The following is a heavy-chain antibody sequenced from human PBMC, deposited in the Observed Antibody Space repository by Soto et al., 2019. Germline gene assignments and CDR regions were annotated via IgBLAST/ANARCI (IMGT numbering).Heavy chain of an antibody. J-gene: IGHJ6*02. CDR1: DFAFDLHA. Sequence: QVHLVESGGGVVQPGGSLTLSCSVSDFAFDLHAYLWVRHTPGKGLAWVAMIWHDGTRKYFRDSVRGRFTISRDSAKNKVYLQMNNLRGDDSALYFCARDRSSSYSYAMDLWGQGTTVTVSS. D-gene: IGHD3-10*01. CDR3: ARDRSSSYSYAMDL. V-gene: IGHV3-33*01. CDR2: IWHDGTRK.